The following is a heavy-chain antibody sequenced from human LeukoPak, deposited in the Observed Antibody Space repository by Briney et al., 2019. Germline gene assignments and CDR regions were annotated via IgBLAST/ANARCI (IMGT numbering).Heavy chain of an antibody. Sequence: ASVKVSCKASGYTFTGYYMHWVRQAPGQGLEWMGWINPNSGGTNYAQKFQGRVTMTRDTSISTAYMELSRLRSDDTAVYYCARGLNSSSALGYYYYYGMDVWGQGTTVTVSS. CDR3: ARGLNSSSALGYYYYYGMDV. CDR1: GYTFTGYY. D-gene: IGHD6-6*01. J-gene: IGHJ6*02. CDR2: INPNSGGT. V-gene: IGHV1-2*02.